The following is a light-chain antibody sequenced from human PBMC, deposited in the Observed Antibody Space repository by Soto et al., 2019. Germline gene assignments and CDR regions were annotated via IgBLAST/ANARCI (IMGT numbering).Light chain of an antibody. CDR2: DPS. V-gene: IGKV3D-15*01. J-gene: IGKJ2*02. CDR3: QQYNNWPPGT. CDR1: QSVSAN. Sequence: EIVMTQSPATLSVSPGERATLSCRASQSVSANLAWYQQKPGQAPRRLIYDPSTRATGIPASFSGSGSGTEFTLTISSLQSEDFAVYYCQQYNNWPPGTFGQGTKLEI.